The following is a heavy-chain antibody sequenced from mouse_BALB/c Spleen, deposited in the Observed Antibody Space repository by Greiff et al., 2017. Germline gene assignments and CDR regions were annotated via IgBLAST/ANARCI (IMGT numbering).Heavy chain of an antibody. CDR2: IYPGDGDT. CDR1: GYAFSSSW. CDR3: ARNRYDGKDY. V-gene: IGHV1-82*01. D-gene: IGHD2-14*01. Sequence: VQLQQSGPELVKPGASVKISCKASGYAFSSSWMNWVKQRPGQGLEWIGRIYPGDGDTNYNGKFKGKATLTADKSSSTAYMQLSSLTSVDSAVYFCARNRYDGKDYWGQGTSVTVSS. J-gene: IGHJ4*01.